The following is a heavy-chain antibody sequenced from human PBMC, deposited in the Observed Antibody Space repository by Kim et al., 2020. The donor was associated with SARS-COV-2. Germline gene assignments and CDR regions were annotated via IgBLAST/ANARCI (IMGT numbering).Heavy chain of an antibody. CDR3: ARPDSSGYNIFWDY. D-gene: IGHD3-22*01. Sequence: NPSLKRRVTISVDTSKNQVSLKLSSVTAADTAVYYCARPDSSGYNIFWDYWGQGTLVTVSS. V-gene: IGHV4-39*01. J-gene: IGHJ4*02.